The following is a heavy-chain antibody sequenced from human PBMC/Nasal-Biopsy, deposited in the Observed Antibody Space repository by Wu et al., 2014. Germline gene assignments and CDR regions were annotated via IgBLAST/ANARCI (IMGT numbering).Heavy chain of an antibody. CDR2: ISPYNANT. Sequence: VKVSCKASGYKFINYGISWVRQAPGQGLEWMGWISPYNANTNCAQKLQGRVTMTTDTSTSTAYMELKSLRSDDTAVYYCARDLEHWITMITSGYYYYGMDVWGQGTTVTVSS. D-gene: IGHD3-22*01. V-gene: IGHV1-18*01. CDR1: GYKFINYG. J-gene: IGHJ6*02. CDR3: ARDLEHWITMITSGYYYYGMDV.